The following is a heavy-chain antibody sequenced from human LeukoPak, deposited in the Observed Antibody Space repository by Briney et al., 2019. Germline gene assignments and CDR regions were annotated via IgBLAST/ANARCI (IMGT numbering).Heavy chain of an antibody. CDR2: IYTSGST. D-gene: IGHD6-13*01. Sequence: PSETLSLTCTASGCSISSYYRSWIRQPAGKGLEWIGRIYTSGSTNYNPSLKSRVTMSVDTSKKQFLLTLSSVSAAGTSVYYCARDRSSWYDPLFDYWGQGTLVTVSS. V-gene: IGHV4-4*07. CDR1: GCSISSYY. CDR3: ARDRSSWYDPLFDY. J-gene: IGHJ4*02.